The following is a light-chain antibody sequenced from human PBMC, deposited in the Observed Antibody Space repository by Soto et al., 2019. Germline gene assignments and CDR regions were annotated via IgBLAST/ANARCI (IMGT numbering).Light chain of an antibody. Sequence: QSVLTQPPSASGTPGQTVTVSCSGSSSNIGSYTVNWYQQLPGTAPKLVIYSNHQRPSGVPDRFSGSKSGTSASLAISGLQSEDEADYYCAAWDDSLNGSVFGSGTKLT. CDR1: SSNIGSYT. V-gene: IGLV1-44*01. CDR2: SNH. CDR3: AAWDDSLNGSV. J-gene: IGLJ1*01.